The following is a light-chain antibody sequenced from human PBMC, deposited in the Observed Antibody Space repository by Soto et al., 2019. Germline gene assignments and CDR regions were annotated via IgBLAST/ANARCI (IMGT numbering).Light chain of an antibody. V-gene: IGKV3-20*01. J-gene: IGKJ3*01. Sequence: EIVLTQSPGTLSLSPGESATLSCRASQSVSSSYLAWYQQKPGQAPRLLISAAYSRASGIPGRFSSSGSGTDFTLTIRRLEPEDFAVYYCQHYGGPFTFGPGTKVDIK. CDR3: QHYGGPFT. CDR1: QSVSSSY. CDR2: AAY.